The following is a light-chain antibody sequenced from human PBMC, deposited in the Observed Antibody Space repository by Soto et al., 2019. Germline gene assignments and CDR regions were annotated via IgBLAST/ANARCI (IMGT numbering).Light chain of an antibody. CDR1: QSISRW. Sequence: DVQMTQSPSTLSASVGDRVTITCRASQSISRWLAWYQQKPGKAPKLLIYETTSLEDGVPSRFTGSGSGTEFSLTITSLQPEDFASYYCQQYKDYWTFGQGTKEDMK. V-gene: IGKV1-5*03. CDR3: QQYKDYWT. CDR2: ETT. J-gene: IGKJ1*01.